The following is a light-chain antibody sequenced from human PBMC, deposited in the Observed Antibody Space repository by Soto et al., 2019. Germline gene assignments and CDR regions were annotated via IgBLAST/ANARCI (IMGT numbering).Light chain of an antibody. CDR2: KAS. J-gene: IGKJ1*01. CDR1: QSITGW. CDR3: QQYNPYSPWT. V-gene: IGKV1-5*03. Sequence: DIQMTQSPSTLSASVRDRVTITCRASQSITGWLAWFQQKPGKAPKLLISKASSLQSGVPSRFSGSGSGTEFTLTISSLQPDDFATYYCQQYNPYSPWTFGQGTMVDIK.